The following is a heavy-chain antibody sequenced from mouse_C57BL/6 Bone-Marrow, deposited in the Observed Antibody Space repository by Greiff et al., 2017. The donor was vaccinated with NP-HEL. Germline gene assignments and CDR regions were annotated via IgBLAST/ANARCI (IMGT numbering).Heavy chain of an antibody. D-gene: IGHD1-1*01. CDR1: GYTFTSYW. Sequence: QVQLQQSGAELVKPGASVKLSCKASGYTFTSYWMHWVKQRPGQGLEWIGMIHPNSGSTNYNEKFKSKATLTVDKSSSTAYMQLSSLTSEDSAVYYCASPFITTVVALDYWGQGTTLTVSS. CDR3: ASPFITTVVALDY. V-gene: IGHV1-64*01. CDR2: IHPNSGST. J-gene: IGHJ2*01.